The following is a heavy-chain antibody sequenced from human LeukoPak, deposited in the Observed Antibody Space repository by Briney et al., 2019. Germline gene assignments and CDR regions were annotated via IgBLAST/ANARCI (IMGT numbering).Heavy chain of an antibody. D-gene: IGHD2-2*01. CDR2: IYSGGST. V-gene: IGHV3-53*01. J-gene: IGHJ4*02. Sequence: PGGSLRLSCAASGFTVSSNYMSWVRQAPGKGLEWVSVIYSGGSTCYADSVKGRFTISRDNAKNSLYLQMNSLRAEDTAVYCCARGRVEYLKWGQGTLVTVSS. CDR3: ARGRVEYLK. CDR1: GFTVSSNY.